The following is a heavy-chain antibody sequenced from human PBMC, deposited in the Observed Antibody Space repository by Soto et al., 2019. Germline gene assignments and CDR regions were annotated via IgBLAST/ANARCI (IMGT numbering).Heavy chain of an antibody. V-gene: IGHV4-31*03. CDR2: IYYSGST. CDR3: ASKKRGVDYYYGMDV. J-gene: IGHJ6*02. Sequence: QVQLQESGPGLVKPSQTLSLTCTFSGGSISSGGYYWSWIRQHPGKGLEWIGYIYYSGSTYYNPSLKSRVTISVDTSKNQFSLKLSSVTAADTAVYYCASKKRGVDYYYGMDVWGQGTTVTVSS. D-gene: IGHD3-10*01. CDR1: GGSISSGGYY.